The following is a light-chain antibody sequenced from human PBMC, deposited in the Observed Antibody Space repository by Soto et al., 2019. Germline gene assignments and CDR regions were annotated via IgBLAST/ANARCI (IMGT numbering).Light chain of an antibody. CDR3: QHYNEWPPWT. CDR1: QSVSRN. V-gene: IGKV3-15*01. J-gene: IGKJ1*01. CDR2: DAS. Sequence: EIVMTQSPATLSVSPGERATLSCRASQSVSRNLAWYQQKPGQAPRLLIFDASTRATGIPARSSGSGSGTEFTLTISSLQSEDFAVYYCQHYNEWPPWTFGQGTKVDIK.